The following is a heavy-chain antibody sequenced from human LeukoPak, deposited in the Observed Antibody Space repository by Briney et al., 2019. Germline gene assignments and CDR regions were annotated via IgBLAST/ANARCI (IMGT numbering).Heavy chain of an antibody. D-gene: IGHD3-3*01. CDR2: INPNSGGT. J-gene: IGHJ4*02. V-gene: IGHV1-2*02. CDR1: GYTFTGYY. Sequence: GASVKVSCKASGYTFTGYYMHWVRQAPGQGLEWMGWINPNSGGTNHAQKFQGRVTMTRDTSISTAYMELSRLRSDDTAVYYCARGGGHFGVVIYFDYWGQGTLVTVSS. CDR3: ARGGGHFGVVIYFDY.